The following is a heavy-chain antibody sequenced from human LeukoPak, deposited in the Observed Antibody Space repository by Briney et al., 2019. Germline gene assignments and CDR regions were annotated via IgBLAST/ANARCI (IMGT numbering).Heavy chain of an antibody. CDR2: DHDSGDS. J-gene: IGHJ4*02. CDR1: GASISSYY. CDR3: GTSSHSGSYRAH. V-gene: IGHV4-59*08. Sequence: SETPSLTCSVSGASISSYYWNWIRQSPGKGLEWIGYDHDSGDSNYNPSLKSRVTISMDTSKNQFFLHLTSVTAADTAVYYCGTSSHSGSYRAHWGQGTLVTVS. D-gene: IGHD3-10*01.